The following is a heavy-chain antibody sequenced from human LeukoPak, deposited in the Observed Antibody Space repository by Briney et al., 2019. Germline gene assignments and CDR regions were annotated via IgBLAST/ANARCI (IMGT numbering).Heavy chain of an antibody. V-gene: IGHV4-39*01. CDR3: ASVIAAAGKGWFDP. Sequence: SETLSLTCTVSGGSISSSSYYWGWIRQPPGKGPEWIGSIYYSGSTYYNPSLKSRVTISVDTSKNQFSLKLSSVTAADTAVYYCASVIAAAGKGWFDPWGQGTLVTVSS. D-gene: IGHD6-13*01. CDR1: GGSISSSSYY. J-gene: IGHJ5*02. CDR2: IYYSGST.